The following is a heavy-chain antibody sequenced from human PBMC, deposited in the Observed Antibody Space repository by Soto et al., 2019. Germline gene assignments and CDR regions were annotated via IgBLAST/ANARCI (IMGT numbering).Heavy chain of an antibody. J-gene: IGHJ4*02. CDR1: GFSFSRYA. Sequence: VGSLRLSCAASGFSFSRYAIHWVRQAPGKGLEWVAVISKDGSHKYYLESVKGRFTISRDNSKNILSLQMNSLRDEDTAVYYCARSRSAAVADSFDFWGQGTLLTVSS. D-gene: IGHD3-10*01. V-gene: IGHV3-30*04. CDR3: ARSRSAAVADSFDF. CDR2: ISKDGSHK.